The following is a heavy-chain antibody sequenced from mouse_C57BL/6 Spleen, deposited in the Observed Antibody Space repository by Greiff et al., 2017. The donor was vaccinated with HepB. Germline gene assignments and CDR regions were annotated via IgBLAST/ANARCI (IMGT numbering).Heavy chain of an antibody. V-gene: IGHV5-17*01. Sequence: EVMLVESGGGLVKPGGSLKLSCAASGFTFSDYGMHWVRQAPEKGLEWVAYISSGSSTIYYADTVKGRFTISRDNAKNTLFLQMTSLRSEDTAMYYCARRADCYWFAYWGQGTLVTVSA. D-gene: IGHD3-1*01. CDR1: GFTFSDYG. J-gene: IGHJ3*01. CDR2: ISSGSSTI. CDR3: ARRADCYWFAY.